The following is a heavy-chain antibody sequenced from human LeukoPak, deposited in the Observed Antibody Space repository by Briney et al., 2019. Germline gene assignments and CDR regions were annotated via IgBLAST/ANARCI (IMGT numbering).Heavy chain of an antibody. CDR2: IYTSGST. J-gene: IGHJ4*02. CDR3: AREYSSGWSRGFDY. CDR1: GGSISSYY. D-gene: IGHD6-19*01. V-gene: IGHV4-4*07. Sequence: SETLSLTCTVSGGSISSYYWSWIRQPAGKGLEWIGRIYTSGSTNYNPSLKSRVTMSVGTSKNQFSLKLSSVTAADTAVYYCAREYSSGWSRGFDYWGQGTLVTVSS.